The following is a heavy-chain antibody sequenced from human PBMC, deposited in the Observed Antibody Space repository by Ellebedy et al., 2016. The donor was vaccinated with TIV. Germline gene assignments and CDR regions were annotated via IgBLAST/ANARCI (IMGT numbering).Heavy chain of an antibody. CDR2: IYYSGTT. D-gene: IGHD3-16*01. Sequence: SETLSLTCSVSGASISSSGSYWGWIRQPPGKGLEWIGSIYYSGTTYYNPSLKSRTTISVDTSKNQFSLTLTSVTAADTALYYCATFVTRVPVFDAFDIWGQGTLVTVSS. V-gene: IGHV4-39*01. J-gene: IGHJ3*02. CDR1: GASISSSGSY. CDR3: ATFVTRVPVFDAFDI.